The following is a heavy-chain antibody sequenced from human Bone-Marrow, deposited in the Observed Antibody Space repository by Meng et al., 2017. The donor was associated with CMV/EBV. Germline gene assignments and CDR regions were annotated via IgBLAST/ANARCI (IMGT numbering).Heavy chain of an antibody. CDR2: IYSGGST. CDR3: AKGPLSYYYDSSGQYYFDY. V-gene: IGHV3-53*01. D-gene: IGHD3-22*01. J-gene: IGHJ4*02. Sequence: WVRQRPGKGLELVSVIYSGGSTYSADSVKGRFTISRDNSTTTLYLQMNSLSAEDTAVYYCAKGPLSYYYDSSGQYYFDYWGQGTLVTVSS.